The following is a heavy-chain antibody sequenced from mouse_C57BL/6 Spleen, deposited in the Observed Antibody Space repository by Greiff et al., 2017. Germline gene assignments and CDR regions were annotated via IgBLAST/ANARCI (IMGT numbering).Heavy chain of an antibody. CDR2: IYPGDGDT. J-gene: IGHJ3*01. Sequence: VQLQQSGAELVKPGASVKISCNASGYAFSSYWMNWVKQKPGKGLEWIGQIYPGDGDTNYNGKFKGKATLTADKSSSTAYMQLSSLTSEDSAVYFCARSGPGYYDSWFAYWGQGTLVTVSA. CDR1: GYAFSSYW. CDR3: ARSGPGYYDSWFAY. D-gene: IGHD2-4*01. V-gene: IGHV1-80*01.